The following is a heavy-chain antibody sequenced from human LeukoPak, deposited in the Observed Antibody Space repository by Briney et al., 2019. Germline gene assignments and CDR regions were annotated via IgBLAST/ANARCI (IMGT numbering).Heavy chain of an antibody. CDR3: SEGKGFVGATCFYF. Sequence: GGSLRLSCAASGFTFSNYVMHWVRQAPGKGLEWVALISYDGSDKYYADSVKGRFTISRDNSKNTLYLQMNSLRAEDTAVYDCSEGKGFVGATCFYFWGQGTPGTVSS. D-gene: IGHD1-26*01. V-gene: IGHV3-30*18. CDR1: GFTFSNYV. J-gene: IGHJ4*03. CDR2: ISYDGSDK.